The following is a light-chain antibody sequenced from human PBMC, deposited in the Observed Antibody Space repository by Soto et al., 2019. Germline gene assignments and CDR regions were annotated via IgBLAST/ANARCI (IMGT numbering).Light chain of an antibody. CDR3: QSYDSSLSGVV. CDR2: GNS. Sequence: QSVLTQPPSVSGAPGQRVTISCSGSSSNIGADYDVHWYQHLPGTAPKLLIHGNSNRPSGVPDRFSGSKSGTSASLAITGLQAEDGADYYCQSYDSSLSGVVFGGGTKLTVL. V-gene: IGLV1-40*01. J-gene: IGLJ2*01. CDR1: SSNIGADYD.